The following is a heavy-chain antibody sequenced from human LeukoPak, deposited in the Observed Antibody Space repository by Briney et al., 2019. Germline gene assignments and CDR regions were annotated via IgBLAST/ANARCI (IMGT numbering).Heavy chain of an antibody. CDR3: TRAYTAIVLDY. CDR1: GYTFTGYY. CDR2: INPNSGNT. V-gene: IGHV1-8*02. D-gene: IGHD5-18*01. J-gene: IGHJ4*01. Sequence: GASVKVSCKASGYTFTGYYMHWVRQAPGQGLEWMGWINPNSGNTGYAQKFQGRVTMTRNTSISTAYMELSSLISEDTAVFYCTRAYTAIVLDYWGQGTLVTVSS.